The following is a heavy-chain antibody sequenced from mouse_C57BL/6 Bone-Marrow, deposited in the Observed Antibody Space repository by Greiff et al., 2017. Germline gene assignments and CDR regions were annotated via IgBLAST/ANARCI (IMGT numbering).Heavy chain of an antibody. J-gene: IGHJ2*01. CDR2: IRNKANGYTT. V-gene: IGHV7-3*01. Sequence: EVKLMESGGGLVQPGGSLSLSCAASGFTFTDYYMSWVRQPPGKALEWLGFIRNKANGYTTEYSASVKGRFTISRDNSQSILYLHMNALRAEDSATYYCARCYYYFDYWGQGTTLTVSS. D-gene: IGHD2-12*01. CDR1: GFTFTDYY. CDR3: ARCYYYFDY.